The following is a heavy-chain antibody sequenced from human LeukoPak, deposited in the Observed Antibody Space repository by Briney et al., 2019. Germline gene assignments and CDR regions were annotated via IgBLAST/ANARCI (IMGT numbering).Heavy chain of an antibody. CDR2: ISAYNGNT. J-gene: IGHJ3*02. CDR1: GYTFTSYG. CDR3: ARGDYCGSGSYYADLAFDI. V-gene: IGHV1-18*01. D-gene: IGHD3-10*01. Sequence: ASVKVSCKASGYTFTSYGISWVRQAPGQGLEWMGWISAYNGNTNYAQKLQGRVTMTTDTSTSTAYMELRSLRSDDTAVYYCARGDYCGSGSYYADLAFDIWGQGTMVTVSS.